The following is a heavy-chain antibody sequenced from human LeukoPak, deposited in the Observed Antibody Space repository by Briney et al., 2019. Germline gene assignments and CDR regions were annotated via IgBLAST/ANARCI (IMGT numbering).Heavy chain of an antibody. CDR2: ISSSSSYI. CDR1: GFTFSSYS. V-gene: IGHV3-21*01. D-gene: IGHD3-22*01. Sequence: GGSLRLSCAASGFTFSSYSMNWVRQAPGKGLKWVSSISSSSSYIYYADSVKGRFTISRDNAKNSLYLQMNSLRAEDTAVYYCARERDYSSGYYVVDYWGQGTLVTVSS. CDR3: ARERDYSSGYYVVDY. J-gene: IGHJ4*02.